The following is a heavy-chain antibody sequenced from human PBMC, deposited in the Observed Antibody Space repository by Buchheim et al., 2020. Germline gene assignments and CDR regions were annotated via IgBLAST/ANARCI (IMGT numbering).Heavy chain of an antibody. D-gene: IGHD3-16*01. Sequence: QVQLQESGPGLVKPAQTLSLICSVSGASISSGNYYWNWIRQRPGQGLEWIGYVYSSGVTYYSPSLRSRLAISLDTSQNQFSLRLRSVTAADTAVYYCATSRRGTPWVDWGQGSL. J-gene: IGHJ4*02. CDR1: GASISSGNYY. CDR2: VYSSGVT. CDR3: ATSRRGTPWVD. V-gene: IGHV4-31*03.